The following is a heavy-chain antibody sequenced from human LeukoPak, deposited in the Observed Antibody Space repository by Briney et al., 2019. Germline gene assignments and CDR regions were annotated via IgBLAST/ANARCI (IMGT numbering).Heavy chain of an antibody. D-gene: IGHD3-16*01. CDR1: GGSISDYY. CDR2: VYYSGTS. CDR3: ARSLRRRKFDP. Sequence: PSETLSLTCTVSGGSISDYYWSWIRQTPGEGLEWIGYVYYSGTSTYNPSLKSRVTTSVDSSKNQFPLSLRSVTAADTAVYYCARSLRRRKFDPWGQGTLVTVSS. J-gene: IGHJ5*02. V-gene: IGHV4-59*01.